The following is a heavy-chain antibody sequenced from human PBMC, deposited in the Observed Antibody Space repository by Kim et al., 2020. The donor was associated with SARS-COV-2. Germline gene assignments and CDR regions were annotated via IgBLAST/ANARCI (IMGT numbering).Heavy chain of an antibody. D-gene: IGHD1-26*01. CDR2: ISYDGSNK. J-gene: IGHJ4*02. V-gene: IGHV3-30*18. CDR3: AKLGATTGVDY. CDR1: GFTFSSYG. Sequence: GGSLRLSCAASGFTFSSYGMHWVRQAPGKGLEWVAVISYDGSNKYYADSVKGRFTISRDNSKNTLYLQMNSLRAEDTAVYYCAKLGATTGVDYWGQGTLVTVSS.